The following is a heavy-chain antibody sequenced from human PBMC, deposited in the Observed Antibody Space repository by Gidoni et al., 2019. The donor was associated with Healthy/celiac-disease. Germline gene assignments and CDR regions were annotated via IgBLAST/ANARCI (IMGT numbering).Heavy chain of an antibody. CDR1: GGSISRGGYY. CDR3: ARGTRYYDYVWGSYRYPYFDY. V-gene: IGHV4-31*01. CDR2: IYYSVST. D-gene: IGHD3-16*02. J-gene: IGHJ4*02. Sequence: QVQLQESGPGLVKPSQTLSLTCTVSGGSISRGGYYWSWIRQHPGKGLEWIGYIYYSVSTYYNPSLKSQVTISEDTSKNQFSLKLSSVTAADTAVYDCARGTRYYDYVWGSYRYPYFDYWGQGTLVTVSS.